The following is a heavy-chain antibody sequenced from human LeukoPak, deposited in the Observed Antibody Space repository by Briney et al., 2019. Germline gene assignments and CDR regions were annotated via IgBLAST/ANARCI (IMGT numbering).Heavy chain of an antibody. J-gene: IGHJ4*02. CDR3: ARHWGSSDRVFDY. V-gene: IGHV4-39*01. CDR2: IYYSGST. D-gene: IGHD6-6*01. Sequence: SETLSLTCTVSGGSISSSSYYWGWIRQPPGKGLEWIGTIYYSGSTYFNPSLKSRVTVSVDTSKNHFSLKLSSVTAADTAVYYCARHWGSSDRVFDYWGQGTLVTVSS. CDR1: GGSISSSSYY.